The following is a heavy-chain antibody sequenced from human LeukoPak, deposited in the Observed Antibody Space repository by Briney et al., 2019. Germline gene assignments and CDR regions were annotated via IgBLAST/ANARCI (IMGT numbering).Heavy chain of an antibody. J-gene: IGHJ4*02. CDR3: AMVRGVVFDY. Sequence: PGGSLRLSCAASGFTFSNYEMNWVRQAPGKGLDWISYISSSGNTIYYADSVKGRFTISRDNAKNSLSLQMNSLRAEDTAVYFCAMVRGVVFDYWGQGALVTVSS. CDR1: GFTFSNYE. D-gene: IGHD3-10*01. CDR2: ISSSGNTI. V-gene: IGHV3-48*03.